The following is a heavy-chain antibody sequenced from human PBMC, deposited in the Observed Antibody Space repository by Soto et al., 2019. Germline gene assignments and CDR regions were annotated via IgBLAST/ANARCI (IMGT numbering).Heavy chain of an antibody. D-gene: IGHD1-26*01. CDR1: GFTFSTYG. V-gene: IGHV3-30*18. CDR3: AKGSQSGTYNPLGY. Sequence: QVQLVESGGGVVQPGRSLRLSCAASGFTFSTYGMHWVRQAPGKGLEWVAVISYDGSNKYYADSVKGRFTISRDNSKNTLYLQMNSLRAEDTAVYYCAKGSQSGTYNPLGYWGQGTLVTVSS. J-gene: IGHJ4*02. CDR2: ISYDGSNK.